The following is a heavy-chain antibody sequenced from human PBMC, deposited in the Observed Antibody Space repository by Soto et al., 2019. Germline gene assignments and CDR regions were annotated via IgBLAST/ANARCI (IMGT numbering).Heavy chain of an antibody. CDR1: GFTFSTYP. Sequence: LRLSCAASGFTFSTYPMSWVRQAPGKGLEWVSGISGSGISTYYTDSVKGRFTISRDNSKNTVFLQMNSLRDEDTAVYYCVKPPVITASYYYYDMDVWGQGTTVTVSS. CDR2: ISGSGIST. D-gene: IGHD4-4*01. J-gene: IGHJ6*02. CDR3: VKPPVITASYYYYDMDV. V-gene: IGHV3-23*01.